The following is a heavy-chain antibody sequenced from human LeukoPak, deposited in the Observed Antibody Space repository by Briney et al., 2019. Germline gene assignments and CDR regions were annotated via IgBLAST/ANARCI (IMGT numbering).Heavy chain of an antibody. CDR3: ARGPPDFWSGYSLDY. CDR1: GFTFSSYW. J-gene: IGHJ4*02. V-gene: IGHV3-74*01. Sequence: PGGSLRLSCAASGFTFSSYWMHWVRQAPGRGLVWVSRINSDGSSTSYADSVKGRFTISRDNAKNTLYLQMNSLRAEDTAVYYCARGPPDFWSGYSLDYWGQGTLVTVSS. CDR2: INSDGSST. D-gene: IGHD3-3*01.